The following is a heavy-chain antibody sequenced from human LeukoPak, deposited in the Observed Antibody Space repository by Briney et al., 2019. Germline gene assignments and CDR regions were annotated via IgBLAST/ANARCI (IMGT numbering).Heavy chain of an antibody. CDR2: IKQDGSEK. CDR3: ARDLRIAVASY. Sequence: PVGSLRLSCAASGFTFSSYWMSWVRQAPGKGLEWVANIKQDGSEKYYVDSVKGRFTISRDNAKNSLYLQMNSLRAEDTAVYYCARDLRIAVASYWGQGTLVTVSS. V-gene: IGHV3-7*01. CDR1: GFTFSSYW. J-gene: IGHJ4*02. D-gene: IGHD6-19*01.